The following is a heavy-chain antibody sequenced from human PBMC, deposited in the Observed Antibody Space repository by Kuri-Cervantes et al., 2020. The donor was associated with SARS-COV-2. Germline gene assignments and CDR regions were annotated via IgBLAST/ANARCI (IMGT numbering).Heavy chain of an antibody. CDR3: ARSARAAGTYYYYGMDV. V-gene: IGHV3-33*07. J-gene: IGHJ6*02. D-gene: IGHD6-13*01. CDR2: IWYDGSNK. CDR1: GFIFSNYG. Sequence: LSLTCAASGFIFSNYGMFWVRQAPGKGLEWVAVIWYDGSNKYYADFVKGRFTISRDNSKNTLYLQMNSLRAEDTAVYYCARSARAAGTYYYYGMDVWGQGTTVTVSS.